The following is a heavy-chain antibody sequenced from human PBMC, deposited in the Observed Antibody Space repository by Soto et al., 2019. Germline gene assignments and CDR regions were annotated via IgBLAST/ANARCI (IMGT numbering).Heavy chain of an antibody. D-gene: IGHD1-26*01. CDR1: GFTFSSYW. CDR3: ARDVLGSYYFDY. V-gene: IGHV3-7*01. J-gene: IGHJ4*02. CDR2: IKQDGSEK. Sequence: GGSLRLSCAASGFTFSSYWMSWVRQAPGKGLEWVAKIKQDGSEKYYVCSVKGRITISRDNAKNSLFLLMNSLRAEDTAVYYCARDVLGSYYFDYWGQGTLVTVSS.